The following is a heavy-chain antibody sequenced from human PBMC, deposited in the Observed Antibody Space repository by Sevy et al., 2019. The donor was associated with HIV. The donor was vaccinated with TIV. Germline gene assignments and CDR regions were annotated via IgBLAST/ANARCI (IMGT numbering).Heavy chain of an antibody. CDR2: LSFGCGEI. D-gene: IGHD2-8*01. Sequence: GGSLRLSCAASGFTFSKYSMSWVRQPPGKGLEWVSTLSFGCGEINYADSVKGRFTISRDNSKSSVYLQMDNLRPEDPAVYSSAREGCTKPNDYWGQGTLVTVSS. CDR1: GFTFSKYS. V-gene: IGHV3-23*01. J-gene: IGHJ4*02. CDR3: AREGCTKPNDY.